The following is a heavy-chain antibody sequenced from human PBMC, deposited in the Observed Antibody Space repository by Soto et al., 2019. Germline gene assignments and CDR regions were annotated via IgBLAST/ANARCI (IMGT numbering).Heavy chain of an antibody. V-gene: IGHV4-4*02. CDR3: ARDSTGWHVRKPEYYFDY. D-gene: IGHD6-19*01. Sequence: SETLSLTCAVSGDSISSSNWWNWVRQPPGKGLEWLGESYHSGTTNYNPSLKGRVTISVDKSKNQFSLKLSSVTAADTAVYYCARDSTGWHVRKPEYYFDYWGQGTLVTVSS. CDR1: GDSISSSNW. J-gene: IGHJ4*02. CDR2: SYHSGTT.